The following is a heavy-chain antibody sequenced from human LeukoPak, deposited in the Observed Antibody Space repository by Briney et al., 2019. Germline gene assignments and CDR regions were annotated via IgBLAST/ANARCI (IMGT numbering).Heavy chain of an antibody. V-gene: IGHV3-30*03. CDR1: GFTFSSYG. J-gene: IGHJ3*02. CDR2: ISYDGSNK. D-gene: IGHD6-6*01. CDR3: ARDHDSSAPRGMNAFDI. Sequence: SGGSLRLSCAASGFTFSSYGMHWVRQAPGKGLEWVAVISYDGSNKYYADSVKGRFTISRDNSKNTLYLQMNSLRAEDTAVYYCARDHDSSAPRGMNAFDIWGQGTMVTVSS.